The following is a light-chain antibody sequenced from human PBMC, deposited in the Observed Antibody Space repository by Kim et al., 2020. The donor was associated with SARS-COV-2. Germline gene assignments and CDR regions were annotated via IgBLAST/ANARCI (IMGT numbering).Light chain of an antibody. V-gene: IGLV1-44*01. Sequence: GRTVTIPCSGTRNNIGPNTLICYNQPPGGAPTHLINSDTPRPPSVPPQLSACSSAATASLPISWLQSEDEEAYYCASWVESQNNPVFGGGTQLTVL. CDR1: RNNIGPNT. CDR3: ASWVESQNNPV. CDR2: SDT. J-gene: IGLJ2*01.